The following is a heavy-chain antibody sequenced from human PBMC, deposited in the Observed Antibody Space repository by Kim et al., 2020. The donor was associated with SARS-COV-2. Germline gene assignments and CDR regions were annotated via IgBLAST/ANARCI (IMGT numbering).Heavy chain of an antibody. CDR1: GFTFDDYA. J-gene: IGHJ6*02. D-gene: IGHD3-10*01. V-gene: IGHV3-43*02. Sequence: GGSLRLSCAASGFTFDDYAMHWVRQAPGKGLEWVSLISGDGGSTYYADSVKGRFTISRDNSKNSLYLQMNSLRTEDTALYYCAKGSRASGLGYYYYGMDVWGQGTTVTVSS. CDR2: ISGDGGST. CDR3: AKGSRASGLGYYYYGMDV.